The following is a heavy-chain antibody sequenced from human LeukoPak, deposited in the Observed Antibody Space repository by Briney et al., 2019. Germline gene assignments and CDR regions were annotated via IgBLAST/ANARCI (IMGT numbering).Heavy chain of an antibody. D-gene: IGHD6-19*01. CDR1: GGSISSSSYD. Sequence: SETLSLTCTVSGGSISSSSYDWGWIRQPPGKGLEWIGSIYYSGSTYYNPSLKSRVTISVDTSKNQFSLKLSSVTAADTAVYYCARGVIAVAGKIDYWGQGTLVTVSS. CDR3: ARGVIAVAGKIDY. V-gene: IGHV4-39*07. CDR2: IYYSGST. J-gene: IGHJ4*02.